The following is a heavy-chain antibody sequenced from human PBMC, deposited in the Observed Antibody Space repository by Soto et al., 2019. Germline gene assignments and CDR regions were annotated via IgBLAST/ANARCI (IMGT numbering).Heavy chain of an antibody. J-gene: IGHJ3*02. CDR2: IYSGGST. Sequence: SLRLSCAASGFAVSSNYMSWVRQAPGKGLEWVSVIYSGGSTYYADSVKGRFTISRDNSKNTLYLQMNSLRAEDTAVYYCARDQVVKRGYDAFDIWGQGTMVTVSS. V-gene: IGHV3-53*01. D-gene: IGHD3-22*01. CDR3: ARDQVVKRGYDAFDI. CDR1: GFAVSSNY.